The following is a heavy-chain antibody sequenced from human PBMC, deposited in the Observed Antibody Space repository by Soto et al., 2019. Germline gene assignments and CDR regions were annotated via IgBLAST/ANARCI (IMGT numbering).Heavy chain of an antibody. CDR1: GYTFTSYW. Sequence: PGESLKISCKGSGYTFTSYWIGWVRQMPGKDPEWMGIIYPGDSDTRYSPSFQGQVTISADKSISTAYLQWSSLKASDTAMYYCARHAPMVRNGGFDYWGQGTLVTVSS. CDR2: IYPGDSDT. J-gene: IGHJ4*02. CDR3: ARHAPMVRNGGFDY. D-gene: IGHD3-10*01. V-gene: IGHV5-51*01.